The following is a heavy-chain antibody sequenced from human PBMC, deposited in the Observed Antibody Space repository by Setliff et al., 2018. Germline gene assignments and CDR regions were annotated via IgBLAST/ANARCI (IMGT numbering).Heavy chain of an antibody. CDR2: IYYTGRA. CDR3: ARQYYNYIWGSSDDYYYMDV. J-gene: IGHJ6*03. V-gene: IGHV4-39*01. CDR1: GGSFSATSYY. D-gene: IGHD3-16*01. Sequence: PSETLSLTCAVYGGSFSATSYYWGWIRQPPGKGLECIGSIYYTGRAYYNPSLGSRVTISVDTSRNQFYLKVDSVTAADTAVYYCARQYYNYIWGSSDDYYYMDVWGKGTTVTVSS.